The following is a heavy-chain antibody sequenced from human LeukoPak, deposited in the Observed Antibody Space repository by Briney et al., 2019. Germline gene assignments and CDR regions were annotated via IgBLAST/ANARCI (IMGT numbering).Heavy chain of an antibody. CDR3: ARLYGSGSYDY. Sequence: ASVKVSCKASGYTFTGYYMHWVRRAPGQGLEWMGRINPNSGGTNHAQKFQDRVTMTLDTSISTAYMELSRLRSDDTAVYYCARLYGSGSYDYWGQGTLVTVSS. J-gene: IGHJ4*02. V-gene: IGHV1-2*06. CDR2: INPNSGGT. D-gene: IGHD3-10*01. CDR1: GYTFTGYY.